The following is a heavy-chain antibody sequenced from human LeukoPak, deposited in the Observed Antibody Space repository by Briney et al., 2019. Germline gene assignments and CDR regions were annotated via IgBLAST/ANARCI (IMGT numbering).Heavy chain of an antibody. V-gene: IGHV3-30-3*01. Sequence: GGSLRLSCAASGFIFSSHNMHWVRQAPGKGLEWVALISNDGINKYYADSVKGRFTISRDNSKTTLYLQMNGLRGEETAVYYCAKGVTSSYYYYYGMDVWGQGTTVTVSS. CDR2: ISNDGINK. J-gene: IGHJ6*02. CDR1: GFIFSSHN. CDR3: AKGVTSSYYYYYGMDV. D-gene: IGHD2-2*01.